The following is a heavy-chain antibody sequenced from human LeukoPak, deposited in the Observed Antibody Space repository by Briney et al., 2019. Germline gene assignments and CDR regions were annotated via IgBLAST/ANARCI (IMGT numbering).Heavy chain of an antibody. V-gene: IGHV4-39*01. J-gene: IGHJ5*02. CDR3: ARHDGVQQQLVGGEWFDP. CDR2: IYYSGST. Sequence: SETLSLTCTVSGGSISSSSYYWGWIRQPPGKGLEWIGSIYYSGSTYYNPSLKSRVTISVDTSKNQFSLKLSSVTAAETAVYYCARHDGVQQQLVGGEWFDPWGQGTLVTVSS. CDR1: GGSISSSSYY. D-gene: IGHD6-13*01.